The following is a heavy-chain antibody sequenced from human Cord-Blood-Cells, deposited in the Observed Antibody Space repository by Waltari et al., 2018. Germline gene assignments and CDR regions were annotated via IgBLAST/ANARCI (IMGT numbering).Heavy chain of an antibody. CDR2: INSAGSST. J-gene: IGHJ3*02. D-gene: IGHD4-4*01. CDR3: ARGGDYSNAFDI. CDR1: GFTFSSYW. V-gene: IGHV3-74*01. Sequence: EVQLVESGGGLVQPGGSLRLSCAASGFTFSSYWMHWVRQAPGKGLVLDERINSAGSSTSYADAVKGRFTISRDNAKNTLYLQMNRLRAEDTAVYYCARGGDYSNAFDIWGQGTMVTVSS.